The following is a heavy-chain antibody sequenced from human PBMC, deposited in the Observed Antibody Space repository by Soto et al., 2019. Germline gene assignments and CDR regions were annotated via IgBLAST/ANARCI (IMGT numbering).Heavy chain of an antibody. CDR2: IVVGSGNT. CDR1: GFTFTSSA. V-gene: IGHV1-58*01. Sequence: AVKVSCKASGFTFTSSAVQWVRQARGQRLEWIGWIVVGSGNTNYAQKFQERVTITRDMSTSTAYMELSSLRSEDTAVYYCAAEHTLMVYYYGMDVWGQGTTVTVSS. CDR3: AAEHTLMVYYYGMDV. D-gene: IGHD2-8*01. J-gene: IGHJ6*02.